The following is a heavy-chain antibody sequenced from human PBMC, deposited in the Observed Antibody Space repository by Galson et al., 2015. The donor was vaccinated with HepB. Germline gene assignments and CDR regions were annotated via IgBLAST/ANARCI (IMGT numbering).Heavy chain of an antibody. CDR3: ARVSSSGYRSTSHFDY. Sequence: SVKVSCKASGYTFTSYGISWVRQAPGQGLEWMGWISAYNGNTNYAQKLQGRVTMTTDTSTSTAYMELRSLRSDDTAVYYCARVSSSGYRSTSHFDYWGQGTLVTVSS. CDR2: ISAYNGNT. CDR1: GYTFTSYG. J-gene: IGHJ4*02. V-gene: IGHV1-18*01. D-gene: IGHD3-9*01.